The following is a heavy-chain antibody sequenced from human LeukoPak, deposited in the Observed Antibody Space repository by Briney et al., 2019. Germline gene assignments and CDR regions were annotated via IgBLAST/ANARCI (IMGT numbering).Heavy chain of an antibody. D-gene: IGHD6-6*01. CDR3: ARMYTSSSYFDS. CDR1: GGSTSGYY. Sequence: SETLSLTCTVSGGSTSGYYWNWVRQPPRKGLEWIGYIHYSGSTKYNPSLKSRVTISVDTSKNHSSLKLTSVTAAGTAVYYCARMYTSSSYFDSWGQGTLVTVSS. V-gene: IGHV4-59*08. J-gene: IGHJ4*02. CDR2: IHYSGST.